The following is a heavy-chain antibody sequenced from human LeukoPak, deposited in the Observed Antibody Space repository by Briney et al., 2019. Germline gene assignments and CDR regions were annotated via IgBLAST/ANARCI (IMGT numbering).Heavy chain of an antibody. Sequence: GGSLRLSCAASGFTFSSYAMSWVRQAPGKGLEWVSAISGSGGSTYYADSVKGRFTISRDNSKNTLYLQMNSLRAEDTAVYYCAEDTGGNSIQHWGQGTLVTVSS. CDR1: GFTFSSYA. D-gene: IGHD4-23*01. CDR3: AEDTGGNSIQH. V-gene: IGHV3-23*01. J-gene: IGHJ1*01. CDR2: ISGSGGST.